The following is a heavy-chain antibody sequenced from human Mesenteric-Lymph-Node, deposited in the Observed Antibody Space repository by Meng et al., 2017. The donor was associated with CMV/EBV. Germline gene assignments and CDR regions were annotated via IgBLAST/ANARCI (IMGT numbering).Heavy chain of an antibody. Sequence: GESLKISCGASGFTFSVYSMNWVRQVPGKGLEWVSYISSSSSSMFYADSVRGRFTISRDNAKNSLYLQMNSLRAEDTGIYYCARDHYGGSVRTFDYWGLGTLVTVSS. J-gene: IGHJ4*02. CDR2: ISSSSSSM. D-gene: IGHD2-21*01. CDR1: GFTFSVYS. V-gene: IGHV3-48*04. CDR3: ARDHYGGSVRTFDY.